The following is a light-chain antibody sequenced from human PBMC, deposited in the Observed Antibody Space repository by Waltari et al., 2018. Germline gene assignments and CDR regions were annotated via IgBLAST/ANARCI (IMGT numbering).Light chain of an antibody. CDR2: GAS. CDR1: QSVSRS. J-gene: IGKJ1*01. Sequence: EMVLTQSPGTLSLSPGERATLSCRASQSVSRSLAWYQQKPGQAPRILIYGASSRATGVPDRFSGSGSGTDFSLTISRLEPEDFAVYYCQHYVRLPVSFGQGTKVEIK. CDR3: QHYVRLPVS. V-gene: IGKV3-20*01.